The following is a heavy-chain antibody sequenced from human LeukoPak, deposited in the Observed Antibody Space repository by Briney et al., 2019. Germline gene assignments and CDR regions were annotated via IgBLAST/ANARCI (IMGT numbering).Heavy chain of an antibody. V-gene: IGHV3-21*01. D-gene: IGHD2-21*02. CDR3: ARDHGVTALAFDI. CDR2: ISSSSSYI. CDR1: GFTFSSYS. J-gene: IGHJ3*02. Sequence: GGSLRLSCAASGFTFSSYSMNWVRQAPGKGLEWVSSISSSSSYIYYADSVKGRFTISRDNAKNSLYLQMNSLRAEDTAVYYCARDHGVTALAFDIWGQGTMVTVSS.